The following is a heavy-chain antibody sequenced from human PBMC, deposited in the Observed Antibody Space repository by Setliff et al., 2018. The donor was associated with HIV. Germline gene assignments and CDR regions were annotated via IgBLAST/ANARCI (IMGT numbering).Heavy chain of an antibody. Sequence: SETLSLTCTVSGGSTSEYYWSWIRQPPGKALEWIGYISYSGSTNYNPSLRSRLTISVDTSKNQFSLTLTSVTAADTAIYYCARGIVPPTRQGYYYMDVWGKGTTVTVSS. CDR2: ISYSGST. D-gene: IGHD2-21*01. V-gene: IGHV4-59*01. CDR3: ARGIVPPTRQGYYYMDV. CDR1: GGSTSEYY. J-gene: IGHJ6*03.